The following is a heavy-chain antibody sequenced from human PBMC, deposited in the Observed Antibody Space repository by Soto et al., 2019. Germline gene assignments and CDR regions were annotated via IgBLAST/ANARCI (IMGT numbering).Heavy chain of an antibody. J-gene: IGHJ6*02. CDR3: AKGAYYYGSGRPPYYYGMDV. CDR2: ISYDGSNK. V-gene: IGHV3-30*18. Sequence: PGGSLRLSCAASGFTFSSYGMHWVRQAPGKGLEWVAVISYDGSNKYYAASVKGRFTISRDNSENTLYLQMNSLRAEDTAVYYCAKGAYYYGSGRPPYYYGMDVWGQGTTVTVSS. D-gene: IGHD3-10*01. CDR1: GFTFSSYG.